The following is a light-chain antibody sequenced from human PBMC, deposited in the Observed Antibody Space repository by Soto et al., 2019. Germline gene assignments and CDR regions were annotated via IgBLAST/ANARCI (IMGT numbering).Light chain of an antibody. CDR2: RNN. CDR3: GAWDDSLSVYV. CDR1: SSNIGSNY. J-gene: IGLJ1*01. V-gene: IGLV1-47*01. Sequence: QSALTQSPSASGTPGQRVTISCSGSSSNIGSNYVYWYQQLPGTAPKLLIYRNNQRPSGVPDRFSGSKSGTSASLAIGGLRSEDEADYYCGAWDDSLSVYVFGTGTKVTVL.